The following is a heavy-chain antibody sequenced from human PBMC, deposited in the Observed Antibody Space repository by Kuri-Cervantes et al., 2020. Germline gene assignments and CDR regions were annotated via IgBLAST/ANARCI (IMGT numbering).Heavy chain of an antibody. CDR3: ARSRYCSSTSCYAGRGYYFDY. Sequence: GESLKISCAASGFTFSSYAMSWVRQPPGKGLEWVSAFGASGARTYYADSVKGRFTISRDNSKNTLYLQMNSLRAEDTAVYYCARSRYCSSTSCYAGRGYYFDYWGQGTLVTVSS. CDR2: FGASGART. V-gene: IGHV3-23*01. J-gene: IGHJ4*02. CDR1: GFTFSSYA. D-gene: IGHD2-2*01.